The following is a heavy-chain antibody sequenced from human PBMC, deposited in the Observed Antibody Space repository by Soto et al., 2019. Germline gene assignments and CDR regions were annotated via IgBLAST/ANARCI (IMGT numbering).Heavy chain of an antibody. J-gene: IGHJ5*02. Sequence: SETLSLTCAVSGGSINNGGYSWNWIRQPPGKGLEWIGHIYHRGDTYYNPSLKSRVTISVDRSKNQFSLNLNSVTAADTAVYFCARARTVGVEFWFDPWGQGTLVTVSS. CDR1: GGSINNGGYS. D-gene: IGHD4-4*01. CDR3: ARARTVGVEFWFDP. CDR2: IYHRGDT. V-gene: IGHV4-30-2*01.